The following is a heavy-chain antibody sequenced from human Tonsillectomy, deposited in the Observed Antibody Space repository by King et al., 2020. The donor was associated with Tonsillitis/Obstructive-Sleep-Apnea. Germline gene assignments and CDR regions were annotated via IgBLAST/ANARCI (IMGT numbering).Heavy chain of an antibody. Sequence: QLVQSGAEVKKPGSSVKVSCKASGGTFNNYAISWVRQAPGQGLEWMGRIIPSLGISNHAQTFQGRVTISADSSTSTAYLELSSLRSEDTAVYYCARVTKTVTTRSREKDFYYYCMDVWGKGTRSPSP. V-gene: IGHV1-69*09. CDR1: GGTFNNYA. J-gene: IGHJ6*03. D-gene: IGHD4-17*01. CDR3: ARVTKTVTTRSREKDFYYYCMDV. CDR2: IIPSLGIS.